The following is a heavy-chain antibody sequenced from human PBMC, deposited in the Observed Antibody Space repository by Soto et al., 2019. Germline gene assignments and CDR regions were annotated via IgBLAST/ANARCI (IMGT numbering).Heavy chain of an antibody. CDR3: ARDRIHDYSNYGVDYYYYGMDV. Sequence: PGGSLRLSCAASGFTFSSYAMHWVRQAPGKGLEWVAVISYDGSNKYYADSVKGRFTISRDNSKNTLYLQMNSLRAEDTAVYYCARDRIHDYSNYGVDYYYYGMDVWGQGTTVTVS. V-gene: IGHV3-30-3*01. D-gene: IGHD4-4*01. J-gene: IGHJ6*02. CDR2: ISYDGSNK. CDR1: GFTFSSYA.